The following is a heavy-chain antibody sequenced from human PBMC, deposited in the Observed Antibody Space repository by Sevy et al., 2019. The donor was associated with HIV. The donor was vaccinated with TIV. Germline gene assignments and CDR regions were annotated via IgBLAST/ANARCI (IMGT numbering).Heavy chain of an antibody. D-gene: IGHD4-17*01. Sequence: GESLKISCAASGFIFSRYGMHWVRQAPGKGLEWVAVISYDGGNIYYSDSVKGRFTISRDNSKNTLSLQMKSLRTEDTAVYYCARSPSDYGDYAVGYWGQGTLVTVS. CDR3: ARSPSDYGDYAVGY. CDR2: ISYDGGNI. J-gene: IGHJ4*02. CDR1: GFIFSRYG. V-gene: IGHV3-30*03.